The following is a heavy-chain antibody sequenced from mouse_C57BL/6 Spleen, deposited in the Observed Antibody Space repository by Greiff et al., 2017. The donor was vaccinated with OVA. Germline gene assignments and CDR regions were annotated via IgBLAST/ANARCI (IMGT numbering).Heavy chain of an antibody. CDR1: GYSFTDYN. CDR3: ARRDYGSAMDY. D-gene: IGHD1-1*01. V-gene: IGHV1-39*01. Sequence: VQLKQSGPELVKPGASVKISCKASGYSFTDYNMHWVKQSHGKSLEWIGVINPNYGTTSYNQKFKGKATLTVDQSSSTAYMQLNSLTSEDSAGYYCARRDYGSAMDYWGQGTSVTVSS. J-gene: IGHJ4*01. CDR2: INPNYGTT.